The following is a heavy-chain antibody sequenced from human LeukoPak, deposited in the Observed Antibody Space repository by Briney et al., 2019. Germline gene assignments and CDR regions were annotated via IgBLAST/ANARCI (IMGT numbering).Heavy chain of an antibody. CDR3: AKDSNSYLDY. D-gene: IGHD5-18*01. CDR1: GASISGNY. CDR2: IYYTGNTNHYSGST. V-gene: IGHV4-59*01. Sequence: SETLSLTCTVSGASISGNYWTWIRQPPGKELEWIGYIYYTGNTNHYSGSTNYNPSLKSRVTISVDTSKNQFSLKLSSVTVSDTAVCYCAKDSNSYLDYWGQGTLVTVSS. J-gene: IGHJ4*02.